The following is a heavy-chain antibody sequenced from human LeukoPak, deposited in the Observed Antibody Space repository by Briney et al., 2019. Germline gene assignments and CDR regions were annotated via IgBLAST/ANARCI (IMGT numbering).Heavy chain of an antibody. J-gene: IGHJ5*02. CDR1: GFTFSSYA. CDR3: ARDRNSASSNNWFDP. CDR2: ISYDGGKE. V-gene: IGHV3-30-3*01. Sequence: GALRLSCAASGFTFSSYALHWVRQAPGKGLEWVPVISYDGGKEYYADSVKGRFTISRDNSKNTLYLQMNSLRGEDTAVYYCARDRNSASSNNWFDPWGQGTLVTVSS. D-gene: IGHD6-6*01.